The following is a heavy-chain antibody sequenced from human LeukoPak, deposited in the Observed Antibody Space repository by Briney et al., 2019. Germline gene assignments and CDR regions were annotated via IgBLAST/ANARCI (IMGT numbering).Heavy chain of an antibody. Sequence: PSETLSLTCTVSGGSISSGDYYWSWIRQPPGEGLEWIGYMYYSGSTYYNPSLKSRVTISVDTSKNQFSLKLNSVTAADTAVYYCARYSGSYYLDYWGQGTLVTVSS. V-gene: IGHV4-30-4*01. CDR3: ARYSGSYYLDY. CDR1: GGSISSGDYY. D-gene: IGHD1-26*01. CDR2: MYYSGST. J-gene: IGHJ4*02.